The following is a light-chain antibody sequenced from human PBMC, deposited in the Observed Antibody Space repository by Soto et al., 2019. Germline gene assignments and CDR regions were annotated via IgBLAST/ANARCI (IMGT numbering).Light chain of an antibody. J-gene: IGKJ2*03. CDR3: QQYSPSSPSG. CDR1: QTISSW. CDR2: KAS. Sequence: DIKMTQSPSTLSASVGDRVTITCRASQTISSWLAWYQQKPGKAPSLLIYKASILEDGVPSRFRGSGSGTEFTLTISSLQPDDFASYYCQQYSPSSPSGFGQGTKLQT. V-gene: IGKV1-5*03.